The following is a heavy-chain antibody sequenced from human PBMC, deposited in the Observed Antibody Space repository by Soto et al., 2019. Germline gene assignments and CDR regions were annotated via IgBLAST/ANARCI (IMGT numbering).Heavy chain of an antibody. CDR3: ARISLTTVVTSGYFDL. CDR2: IFSNDEK. Sequence: QVTLKESGPVLVKPTEPLTLTCTVSGFSLSNARMGMSWIRQPPGKALEWLAHIFSNDEKSYSTSLKTRLTISKDTSKNQVVLTMTNMDPVDTASYYCARISLTTVVTSGYFDLWGRGTLVTVSS. J-gene: IGHJ2*01. V-gene: IGHV2-26*01. D-gene: IGHD4-17*01. CDR1: GFSLSNARMG.